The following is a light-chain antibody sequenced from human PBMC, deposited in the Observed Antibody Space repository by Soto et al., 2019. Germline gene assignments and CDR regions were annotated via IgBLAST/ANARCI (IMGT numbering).Light chain of an antibody. Sequence: EIALTQSPATMSLPTGERATRSCRASQSVSSFFAWYQQKPGQAPMLLIYDASNRATGIPARFSGSGSGTDCTLTISSREPEDLEVYYCQQRSNWPPKIPFGQATRLVIK. J-gene: IGKJ5*01. CDR3: QQRSNWPPKIP. CDR2: DAS. CDR1: QSVSSF. V-gene: IGKV3-11*01.